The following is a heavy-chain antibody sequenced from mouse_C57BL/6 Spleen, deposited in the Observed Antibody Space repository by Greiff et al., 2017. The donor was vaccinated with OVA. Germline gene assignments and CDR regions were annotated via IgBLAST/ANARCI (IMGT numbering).Heavy chain of an antibody. J-gene: IGHJ1*03. D-gene: IGHD1-1*01. V-gene: IGHV14-4*01. Sequence: EVQRVESGAELVRPGASVKLSCTASGFNIKDDYMPWVKQRPEQGLEWIGWIYPENGNTEYASKFQGKATITADTSSNTAYLQLSSLTSEDTAVYYCTTATVVANWYFDVWGTGTTVTVSS. CDR3: TTATVVANWYFDV. CDR2: IYPENGNT. CDR1: GFNIKDDY.